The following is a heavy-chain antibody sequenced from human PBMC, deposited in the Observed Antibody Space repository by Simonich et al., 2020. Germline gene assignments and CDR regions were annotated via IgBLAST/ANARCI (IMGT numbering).Heavy chain of an antibody. CDR1: GFTFSSYA. J-gene: IGHJ5*02. CDR3: ARDRNWGWFDP. V-gene: IGHV3-30*07. D-gene: IGHD7-27*01. Sequence: QVQLVESGGGVVQPGRSLRLSFAASGFTFSSYAMQWVRQAPGKGLEWVAVITYDGSNKYYADSVKGRFTISRDNSKNTLYLQMNSLRAEDTAVYYCARDRNWGWFDPWGQGTLVTVSS. CDR2: ITYDGSNK.